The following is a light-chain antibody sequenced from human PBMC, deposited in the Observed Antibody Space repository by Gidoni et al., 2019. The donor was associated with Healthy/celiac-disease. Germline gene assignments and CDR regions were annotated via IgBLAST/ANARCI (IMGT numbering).Light chain of an antibody. V-gene: IGLV3-1*01. J-gene: IGLJ1*01. CDR3: QAWDSSTAV. CDR2: QDS. CDR1: KLGDKY. Sequence: SYELTQQPPVSVSPGQTASITCSGDKLGDKYACWYQQKPGQSPVLVIYQDSKRPSGIPERFSGSNSGNTATLTISGTQAMDEADYYCQAWDSSTAVFGTGTKVTVL.